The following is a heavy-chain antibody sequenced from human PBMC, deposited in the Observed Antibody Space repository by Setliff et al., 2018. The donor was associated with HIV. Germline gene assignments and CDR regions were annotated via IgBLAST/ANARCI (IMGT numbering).Heavy chain of an antibody. Sequence: ASVKVSCKASNYTFSSYGISWVRQAPGQGLEWMGGIVPILNTGNYAPKFQGRVTITADESTTTAYMELSSLRSEDTAVYYCARIPNHSSGFDYWGQGTPVTVSS. J-gene: IGHJ4*02. CDR1: NYTFSSYG. CDR2: IVPILNTG. D-gene: IGHD3-22*01. V-gene: IGHV1-69*13. CDR3: ARIPNHSSGFDY.